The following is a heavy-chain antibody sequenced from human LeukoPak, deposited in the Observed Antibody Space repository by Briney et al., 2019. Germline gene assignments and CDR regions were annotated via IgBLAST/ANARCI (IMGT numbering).Heavy chain of an antibody. Sequence: PGGSLRLSCAASGFTFSTFAMTWVRQAPGKGLEWVSAISGSGGSTYYADSVKGRFTISRDNSKNTLYLQMNSLRAEDTAVYYCAKGGDFGYYLDYWGQGTLVTVSS. CDR1: GFTFSTFA. D-gene: IGHD3-22*01. CDR3: AKGGDFGYYLDY. J-gene: IGHJ4*02. V-gene: IGHV3-23*01. CDR2: ISGSGGST.